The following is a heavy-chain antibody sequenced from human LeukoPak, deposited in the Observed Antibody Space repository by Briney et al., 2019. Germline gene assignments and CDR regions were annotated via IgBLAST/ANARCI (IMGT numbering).Heavy chain of an antibody. D-gene: IGHD7-27*01. Sequence: PSETLSLTCTVSGGSITSSYWTWIRQPPGKGLEWIAYTYYNGRANYNPSLKSRVTISVDTSKNQFSLKLSSVTAADTAVYYCASRKLGNDYWGQGTLVTVSS. CDR3: ASRKLGNDY. CDR2: TYYNGRA. V-gene: IGHV4-59*01. CDR1: GGSITSSY. J-gene: IGHJ4*02.